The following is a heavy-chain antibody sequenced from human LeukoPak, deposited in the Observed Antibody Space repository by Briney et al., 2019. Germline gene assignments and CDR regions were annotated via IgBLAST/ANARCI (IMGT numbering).Heavy chain of an antibody. CDR1: GFTFSSYW. CDR3: ARVGSISTVTTRYFDH. Sequence: GGSLRLSWEVFGFTFSSYWMSWVRQAPGKGLEWVANIKQDGSEKYYVDFVKGRFTISRDNAKNSLYLQMNSLRAEDTALYHCARVGSISTVTTRYFDHWGQGTLVTVSS. D-gene: IGHD4-17*01. V-gene: IGHV3-7*03. CDR2: IKQDGSEK. J-gene: IGHJ4*02.